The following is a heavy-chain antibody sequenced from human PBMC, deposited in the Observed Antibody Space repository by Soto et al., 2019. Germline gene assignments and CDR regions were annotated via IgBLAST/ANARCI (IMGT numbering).Heavy chain of an antibody. CDR3: ARLNLAPAAPPYYFDY. D-gene: IGHD2-2*01. J-gene: IGHJ4*02. CDR1: GYSFTSYW. CDR2: IDPSDSYT. V-gene: IGHV5-10-1*01. Sequence: PGESLKISCKGSGYSFTSYWISWVCQMPGKGLEWMGRIDPSDSYTNYSPSFQGHVTISADKSISTAYLQWSSLKASDTAMYYCARLNLAPAAPPYYFDYWGQGTLVTAPQ.